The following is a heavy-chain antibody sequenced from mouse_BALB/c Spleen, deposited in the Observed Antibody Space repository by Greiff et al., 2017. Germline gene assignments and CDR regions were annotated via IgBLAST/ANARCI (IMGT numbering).Heavy chain of an antibody. D-gene: IGHD4-1*01. CDR3: ATGTFAY. J-gene: IGHJ3*01. V-gene: IGHV3-2*02. CDR1: GYSITSDYA. CDR2: ISYSGST. Sequence: EVQLQESGPGLVKPSQSLSLTCTVTGYSITSDYAWNWIRQFPGNKLEWMGYISYSGSTSYNPSLKSRISITRDTSKNQFFLQLNSVTTEDTATYYCATGTFAYWGQETLVTVSA.